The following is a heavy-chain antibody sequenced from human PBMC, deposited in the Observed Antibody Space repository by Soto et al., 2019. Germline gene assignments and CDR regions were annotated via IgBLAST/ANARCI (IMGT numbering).Heavy chain of an antibody. CDR3: ASQEYYDSSGLTPMP. D-gene: IGHD3-22*01. J-gene: IGHJ5*02. CDR2: IYHSGST. Sequence: QVQLQESGPGLVKPSGTLSLTCAVSGGSISSSNWWSWVRQPPGKGLEWIGEIYHSGSTNYNPSLKSRDTISGDKSNNQFSLKVSSVTAAGTAVYYCASQEYYDSSGLTPMPWGQGTPVTVSS. CDR1: GGSISSSNW. V-gene: IGHV4-4*02.